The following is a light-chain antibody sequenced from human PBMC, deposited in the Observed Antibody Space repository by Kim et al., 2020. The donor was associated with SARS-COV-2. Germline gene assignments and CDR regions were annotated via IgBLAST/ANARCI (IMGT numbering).Light chain of an antibody. V-gene: IGKV3-15*01. J-gene: IGKJ1*01. CDR1: QSFGGD. CDR2: GAS. Sequence: VSPGERVTLSRRASQSFGGDLAWYQQKPGQAPRLLIYGASTRATGVPDRFSGRGSGTEFILTISSLQSEDFALYYCQNYNDWPPWTFGQGTKVGIK. CDR3: QNYNDWPPWT.